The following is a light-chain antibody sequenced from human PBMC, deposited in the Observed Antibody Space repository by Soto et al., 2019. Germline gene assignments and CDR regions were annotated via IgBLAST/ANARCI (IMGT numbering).Light chain of an antibody. CDR1: QSVSSW. V-gene: IGKV1-5*03. J-gene: IGKJ1*01. CDR3: QQYKSHRRT. Sequence: DIPMTQSPSTLSASVGDRVTITCRASQSVSSWLAWYQQKPGKGPKLLINKASSLESGVPSRFSGSGSGTEFTLTISSLQPDDFATYYCQQYKSHRRTFGQGTKVEIK. CDR2: KAS.